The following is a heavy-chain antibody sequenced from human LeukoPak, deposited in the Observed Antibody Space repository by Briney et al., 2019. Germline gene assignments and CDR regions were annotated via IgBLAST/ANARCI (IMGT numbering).Heavy chain of an antibody. Sequence: PSETLSLTCTVSGGSISSSNHYWGWIRQPPGKGLEWIGGIYYTGSTYYSPSLKSRVTISVDTSKNQFSLKLSSVTAADTAVYYCASYISGWTRDYWGQGTLVTVSS. CDR3: ASYISGWTRDY. CDR2: IYYTGST. V-gene: IGHV4-39*01. CDR1: GGSISSSNHY. J-gene: IGHJ4*02. D-gene: IGHD6-19*01.